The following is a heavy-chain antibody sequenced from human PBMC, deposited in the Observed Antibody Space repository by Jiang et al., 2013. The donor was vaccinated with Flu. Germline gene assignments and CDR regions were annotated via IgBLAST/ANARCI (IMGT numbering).Heavy chain of an antibody. Sequence: QLLESGGKLDTAGGVPKTLLCRLWIQPSILIVSIGVRQAPGKRPEWISYISGTSGTIYYAASVKGRFTISRDNAKNSVYLQMNNLRDEDTAVYYCARVILFGDLNVCDSWGQGTLVTVSS. V-gene: IGHV3-48*02. CDR3: ARVILFGDLNVCDS. J-gene: IGHJ4*02. CDR2: ISGTSGTI. CDR1: IQPSILIV. D-gene: IGHD3-10*01.